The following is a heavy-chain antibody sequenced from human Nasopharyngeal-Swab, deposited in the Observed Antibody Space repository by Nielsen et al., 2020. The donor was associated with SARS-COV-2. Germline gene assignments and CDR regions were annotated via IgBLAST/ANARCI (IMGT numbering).Heavy chain of an antibody. CDR2: ISSSSSTI. D-gene: IGHD3-3*01. Sequence: LKISCAASGLTFSSYSMNWVRQAPGKGLEWVSYISSSSSTIYYADSVKGRFTISRDNAKNSLYLQMNSLRAEDTAVYYCARDDDFWSGYSNGMDVWGQGTTVTVSS. CDR3: ARDDDFWSGYSNGMDV. CDR1: GLTFSSYS. V-gene: IGHV3-48*04. J-gene: IGHJ6*02.